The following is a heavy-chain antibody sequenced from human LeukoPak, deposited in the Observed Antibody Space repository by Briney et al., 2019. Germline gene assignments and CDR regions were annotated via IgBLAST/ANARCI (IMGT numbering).Heavy chain of an antibody. D-gene: IGHD2-2*01. V-gene: IGHV5-10-1*01. J-gene: IGHJ5*02. CDR2: IDPSDSYT. CDR1: GYTFTSYW. Sequence: GESLKISCEGSGYTFTSYWITWVRQIPGKGLEWMGKIDPSDSYTNYSPSFQGHVTISADKSVSTAYLQWSSLKASDTAMYYCARHAPDNWFDPWGQGTLVTVSS. CDR3: ARHAPDNWFDP.